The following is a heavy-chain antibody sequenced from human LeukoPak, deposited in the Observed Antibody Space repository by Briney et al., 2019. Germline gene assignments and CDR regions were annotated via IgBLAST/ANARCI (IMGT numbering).Heavy chain of an antibody. CDR2: IYYSGST. J-gene: IGHJ3*02. D-gene: IGHD2-21*01. V-gene: IGHV4-59*08. CDR3: ARAPYRDDAFDI. Sequence: PSETLSLTCTVSGGSISNYYWSWIRQPPGKGLEWIGYIYYSGSTNYNPSLKSRVTISVDTSKNQFSLKLTSVTAADTAVYFRARAPYRDDAFDIWGQGTVVTVSS. CDR1: GGSISNYY.